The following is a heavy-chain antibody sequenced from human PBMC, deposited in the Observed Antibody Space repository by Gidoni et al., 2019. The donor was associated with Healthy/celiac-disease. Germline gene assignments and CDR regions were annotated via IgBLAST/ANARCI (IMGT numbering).Heavy chain of an antibody. J-gene: IGHJ4*02. Sequence: QLQLQESGPGLVKPSEPLSLTCTVSGGSISSSSYYWGWIRQPPGKGLEWIGSIYYSGSTYYNPSLKSRVTISVDTSKNQFSLKLSSVTAADTAVYYCARQVDSSGYYGYYFDYWGQGTLVTVSS. D-gene: IGHD3-22*01. CDR1: GGSISSSSYY. CDR3: ARQVDSSGYYGYYFDY. CDR2: IYYSGST. V-gene: IGHV4-39*01.